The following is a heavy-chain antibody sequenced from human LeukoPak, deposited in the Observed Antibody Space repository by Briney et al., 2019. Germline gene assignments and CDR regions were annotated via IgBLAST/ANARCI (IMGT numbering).Heavy chain of an antibody. CDR1: GGSFSGYY. CDR3: ARVGYGDTGDY. Sequence: PSETLSLTCAVYGGSFSGYYWSWIRQPPGKGLEWIGEINHSGSTNYNPSLKSRVTISVDTSKNQFSLKLSSVTAADTAVYYCARVGYGDTGDYWGQGTLVTVSS. D-gene: IGHD4-17*01. V-gene: IGHV4-34*01. J-gene: IGHJ4*02. CDR2: INHSGST.